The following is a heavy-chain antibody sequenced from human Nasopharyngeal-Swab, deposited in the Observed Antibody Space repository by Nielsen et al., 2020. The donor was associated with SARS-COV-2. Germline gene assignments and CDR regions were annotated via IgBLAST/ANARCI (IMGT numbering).Heavy chain of an antibody. J-gene: IGHJ4*02. Sequence: WIRQPPGKGLVWVSRINSDGSSTSYADSVKGRFTISRDNAKNTLYLQMNSLRAEDTAVYCCARDSVSGYGHGYWGQGTLVTVSS. CDR2: INSDGSST. V-gene: IGHV3-74*01. D-gene: IGHD5-12*01. CDR3: ARDSVSGYGHGY.